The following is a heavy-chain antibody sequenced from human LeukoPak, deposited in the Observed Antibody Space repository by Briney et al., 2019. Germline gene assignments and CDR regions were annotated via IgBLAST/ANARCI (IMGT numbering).Heavy chain of an antibody. D-gene: IGHD3-22*01. V-gene: IGHV3-43*02. Sequence: GGSLRLSCGASGFTFSSYAMHWVRQAPGKGLEWVSLISGDGGSTYYADSVKGRFTISRDNSKNSLYLQMNSLRTEDTALYYCAKAEDDSSGYYSIDYWGQGTLVTVSS. CDR2: ISGDGGST. CDR3: AKAEDDSSGYYSIDY. J-gene: IGHJ4*02. CDR1: GFTFSSYA.